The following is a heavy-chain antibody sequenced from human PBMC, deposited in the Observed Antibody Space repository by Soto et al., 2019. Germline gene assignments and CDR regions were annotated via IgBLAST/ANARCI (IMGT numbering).Heavy chain of an antibody. CDR1: GGSFSVYG. CDR3: ARLYYYYDMDV. V-gene: IGHV4-34*01. Sequence: QVQLQQWGAGLLKPSETLSLTCAVYGGSFSVYGCTWIRQPPGKGLEWIGEINHSGSTNYNPSLKSRVTISVDTSKNQFFLNLTSVTAADTAVYYCARLYYYYDMDVWGPGTTVTVSS. J-gene: IGHJ6*02. CDR2: INHSGST.